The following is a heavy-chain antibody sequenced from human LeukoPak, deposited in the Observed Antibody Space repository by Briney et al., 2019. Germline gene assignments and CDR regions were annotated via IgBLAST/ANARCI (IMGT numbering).Heavy chain of an antibody. CDR1: GGSISSYY. CDR3: AREAAAGTQGYFQH. J-gene: IGHJ1*01. V-gene: IGHV4-59*01. CDR2: IYYSGST. Sequence: SETLSLTCTVSGGSISSYYWSWIRQPPGKGLEWIGYIYYSGSTNYNPSLKSRVTISVDTSKNQFSLKLSSVTAADTAVYYCAREAAAGTQGYFQHWGQGTLVTVSS. D-gene: IGHD6-13*01.